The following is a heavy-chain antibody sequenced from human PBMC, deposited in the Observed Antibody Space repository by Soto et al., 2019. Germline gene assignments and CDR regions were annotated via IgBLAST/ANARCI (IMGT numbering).Heavy chain of an antibody. D-gene: IGHD6-25*01. CDR1: GFTFSSYA. Sequence: EVQLLESGGGLVLPGRSLRLSCAASGFTFSSYAMGWVRQAPGQGLDWVSAISGSGGTTYYTDSVKGRFTISRDNSKITLFLEMDSLRAEDAAVYHCAKFFVEPESNSGRPWTFHHWGPGTLVTVSP. J-gene: IGHJ4*02. V-gene: IGHV3-23*01. CDR3: AKFFVEPESNSGRPWTFHH. CDR2: ISGSGGTT.